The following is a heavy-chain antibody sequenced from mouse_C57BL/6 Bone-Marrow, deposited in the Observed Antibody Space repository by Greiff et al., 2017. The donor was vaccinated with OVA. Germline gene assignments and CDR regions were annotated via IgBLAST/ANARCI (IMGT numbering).Heavy chain of an antibody. Sequence: EVKLMESGGGLVKPGGSLKLSCAASGFTFSSYAMSWVRQTPEKRLEWVATISDGGSYTYYPDNVKGRFTISRDNAKNNLYLQMSSLKSEDTAMYYCARHSFYYGSRYWGQGTLVTVSA. CDR1: GFTFSSYA. J-gene: IGHJ3*01. CDR2: ISDGGSYT. V-gene: IGHV5-4*03. CDR3: ARHSFYYGSRY. D-gene: IGHD1-1*01.